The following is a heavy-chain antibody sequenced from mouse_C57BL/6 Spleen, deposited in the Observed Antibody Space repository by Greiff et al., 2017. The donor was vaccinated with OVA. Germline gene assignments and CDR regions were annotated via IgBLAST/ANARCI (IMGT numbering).Heavy chain of an antibody. D-gene: IGHD4-1*01. Sequence: QVQLKQPGAELVRPGSSVKLSCKASGYTFTSYWMDWVKQRPGQGLEWIGNIYPSDSETHYNQKFKDKATLTVDKSSSTAYMQLSSLTSEDSAVYYCAANWAPWFAYWGQGTLVTVSA. CDR3: AANWAPWFAY. CDR2: IYPSDSET. CDR1: GYTFTSYW. J-gene: IGHJ3*01. V-gene: IGHV1-61*01.